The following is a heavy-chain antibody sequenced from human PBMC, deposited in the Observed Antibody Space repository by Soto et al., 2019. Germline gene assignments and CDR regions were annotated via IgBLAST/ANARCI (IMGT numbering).Heavy chain of an antibody. CDR2: IYYSGST. V-gene: IGHV4-59*01. CDR1: GGPITSYY. CDR3: ARGPGIAAAESYYYYGMDV. D-gene: IGHD6-25*01. Sequence: ASETLSLTCTVSGGPITSYYWSWIRQAPGKGLEWIGYIYYSGSTSYNPSLKSRVTISVDTSKNQFSLRLTSVSAADTAVYYCARGPGIAAAESYYYYGMDVWGQGTTVTVSS. J-gene: IGHJ6*02.